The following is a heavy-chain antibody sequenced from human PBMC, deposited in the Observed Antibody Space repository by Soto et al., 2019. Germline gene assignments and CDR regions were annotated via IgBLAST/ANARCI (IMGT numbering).Heavy chain of an antibody. V-gene: IGHV3-48*01. CDR2: ISSGGSIM. J-gene: IGHJ4*02. D-gene: IGHD6-13*01. Sequence: EVQLVESGGGLVQPGGSLRLSCVASGFTFSSYSMKWVRQAPGKGLEWVSYISSGGSIMYYADSVKGRFTISRDNAKNLLYLQVNSLRAEDTAVYYCARGGSNWSVDYWGQGTLVTVSS. CDR1: GFTFSSYS. CDR3: ARGGSNWSVDY.